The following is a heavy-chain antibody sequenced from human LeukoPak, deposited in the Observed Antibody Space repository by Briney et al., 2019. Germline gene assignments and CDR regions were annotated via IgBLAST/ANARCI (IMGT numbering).Heavy chain of an antibody. CDR2: INPNSGGT. V-gene: IGHV1-2*02. Sequence: ASVKVSCKASGYTFTGYYMHWVRQATGQGLEWMGWINPNSGGTNYAQKFQGRVTMTRDTSISTAYMELSRLRSDDTAVYYCARDHLSGGRQQLVLNWFDPWGQGTLVTVSS. CDR1: GYTFTGYY. D-gene: IGHD6-13*01. J-gene: IGHJ5*02. CDR3: ARDHLSGGRQQLVLNWFDP.